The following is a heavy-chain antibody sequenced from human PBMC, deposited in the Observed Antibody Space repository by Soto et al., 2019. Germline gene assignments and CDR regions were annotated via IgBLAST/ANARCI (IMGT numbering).Heavy chain of an antibody. CDR3: AREGGVVAPYYFDY. D-gene: IGHD3-16*01. J-gene: IGHJ4*02. CDR2: IFPGDSDA. CDR1: GYRFTSYW. Sequence: GKSLKISCKVSGYRFTSYWIGWVRQVPGKGLEWMGIIFPGDSDARYSPSFQGHVTISVDRSIATAYLQWSTLKASDTAMYYCAREGGVVAPYYFDYWGQGTLVTVSS. V-gene: IGHV5-51*03.